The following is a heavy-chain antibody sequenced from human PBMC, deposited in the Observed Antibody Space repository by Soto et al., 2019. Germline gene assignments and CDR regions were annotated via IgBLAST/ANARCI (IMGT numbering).Heavy chain of an antibody. V-gene: IGHV1-69*06. CDR1: GGTFNSFS. CDR3: TRRGRQSANWFDP. J-gene: IGHJ5*02. CDR2: FIPMSGRP. Sequence: QVQLVQSGAEVKMPGSSVKVPCKASGGTFNSFSIDWVRQAPGQGLEWMGGFIPMSGRPNYAQRFQGRVTFSADKSTNTVYLEVSSLTNEDTAVYYCTRRGRQSANWFDPWGQGTLVTVSS.